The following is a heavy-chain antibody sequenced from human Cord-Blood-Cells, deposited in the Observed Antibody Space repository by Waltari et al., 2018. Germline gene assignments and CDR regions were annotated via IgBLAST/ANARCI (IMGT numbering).Heavy chain of an antibody. D-gene: IGHD4-17*01. CDR1: GGSISSYY. CDR2: IYYSGST. V-gene: IGHV4-59*08. CDR3: ARRKRSFDY. Sequence: QVQLQESGPGLVKPSETLSLTCTVSGGSISSYYWSWIRQPPGKGLEWMGYIYYSGSTNHNPSLKSRVTISVDTSKNQFSLKLSSVTAADTAVYYCARRKRSFDYWGQGTLVTVSS. J-gene: IGHJ4*02.